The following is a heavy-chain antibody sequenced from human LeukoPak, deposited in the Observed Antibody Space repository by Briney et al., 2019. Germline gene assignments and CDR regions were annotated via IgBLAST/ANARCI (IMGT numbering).Heavy chain of an antibody. J-gene: IGHJ4*02. Sequence: EPSVKLSCDVSGYTFTGYYMHWERQHPGPARECVGLINPNSSGTKYAENVEGRDPMTRDNPISTAYMELRRLSSDDAAVYYCERDNGITMIVGVYFEYWGQGALVTLSP. D-gene: IGHD3-22*01. CDR3: ERDNGITMIVGVYFEY. CDR1: GYTFTGYY. CDR2: INPNSSGT. V-gene: IGHV1-2*02.